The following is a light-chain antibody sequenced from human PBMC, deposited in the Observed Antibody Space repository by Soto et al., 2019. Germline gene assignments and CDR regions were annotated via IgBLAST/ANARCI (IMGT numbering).Light chain of an antibody. CDR3: QQYGSSPT. V-gene: IGKV3-20*01. CDR1: QSVSSNY. CDR2: AAS. Sequence: EIVLTQSPGTLSLSPGEKATLSCRASQSVSSNYLAWYQKKPGQVPRLLIYAASRRAVAIPDRFSGSGSGTDFTLTFSRLEPEDFAVYYCQQYGSSPTFGQGTKVDIK. J-gene: IGKJ1*01.